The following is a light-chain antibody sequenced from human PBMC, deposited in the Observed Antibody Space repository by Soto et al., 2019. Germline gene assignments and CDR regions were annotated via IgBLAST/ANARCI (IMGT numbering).Light chain of an antibody. Sequence: VVTQEPSLTVSPGGTVTLTCDSSTGAVTSGHYPYWFQQKPGQAPRTLIYDTNNKHSWTPARFSGSLLGGKAALTLSGAQPEDEAEYYCLLFYSGPRVFGGGTKLTVL. CDR3: LLFYSGPRV. CDR2: DTN. V-gene: IGLV7-46*01. J-gene: IGLJ3*02. CDR1: TGAVTSGHY.